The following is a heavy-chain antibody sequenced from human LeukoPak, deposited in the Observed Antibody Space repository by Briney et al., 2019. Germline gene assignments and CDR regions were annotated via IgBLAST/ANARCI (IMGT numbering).Heavy chain of an antibody. CDR1: EFSVGSNY. V-gene: IGHV3-20*04. D-gene: IGHD3-22*01. CDR3: AREYYYDSSGYYKGGFDY. J-gene: IGHJ4*02. Sequence: GGSLRLSCAASEFSVGSNYMTWVRPAPGNGLEWVSGINWNGGSTGYADSVRGRFTISRDNAKNSLYLQMNSLRAEDTAVYYCAREYYYDSSGYYKGGFDYWGQGTLVTVSS. CDR2: INWNGGST.